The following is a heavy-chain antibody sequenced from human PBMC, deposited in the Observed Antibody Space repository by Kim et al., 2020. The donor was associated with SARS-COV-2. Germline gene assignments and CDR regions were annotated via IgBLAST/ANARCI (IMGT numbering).Heavy chain of an antibody. V-gene: IGHV1-69*13. Sequence: VKVSCKASGGTFSSYAISWVRQAPGQGLEWMGGIIPIFGTANYAQKFQGRVTITADESTSTAYMELSSLRSEDTAVYYCARERGTTLFWFDPWGQGTLVTVSS. CDR1: GGTFSSYA. J-gene: IGHJ5*02. CDR3: ARERGTTLFWFDP. CDR2: IIPIFGTA. D-gene: IGHD3-16*01.